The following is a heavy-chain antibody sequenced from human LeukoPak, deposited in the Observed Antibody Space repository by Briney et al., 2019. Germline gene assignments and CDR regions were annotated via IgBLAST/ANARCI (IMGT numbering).Heavy chain of an antibody. D-gene: IGHD1-14*01. CDR2: INWNGDKT. J-gene: IGHJ6*03. Sequence: GGSLRLSCAASGFTFDEYGMSWVRQAPGKGLEWVSGINWNGDKTGYSDSVKGRFTISRDNAKNSLYLQMNSLKVEDTALYCCAREVGTIGYYYYYMDVWGKGTTVAVSS. CDR3: AREVGTIGYYYYYMDV. V-gene: IGHV3-20*04. CDR1: GFTFDEYG.